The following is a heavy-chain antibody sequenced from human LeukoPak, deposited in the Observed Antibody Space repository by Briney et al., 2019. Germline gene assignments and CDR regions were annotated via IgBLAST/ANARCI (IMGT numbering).Heavy chain of an antibody. Sequence: SGGSLRLSCAASGFTFSSYAMSWVRQAPGKGLEWVSAISGSGGSTYYADSVKGRFTISRDNSKNTLYLQMNSLRAEDTAVYYCAKALYGYGYYFDYWGQGTLVTVSS. CDR3: AKALYGYGYYFDY. J-gene: IGHJ4*02. CDR1: GFTFSSYA. CDR2: ISGSGGST. V-gene: IGHV3-23*01. D-gene: IGHD5-18*01.